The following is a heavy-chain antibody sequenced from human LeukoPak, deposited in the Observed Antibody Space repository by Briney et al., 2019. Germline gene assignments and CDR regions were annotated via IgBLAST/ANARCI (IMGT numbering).Heavy chain of an antibody. CDR1: GFTFSSYA. CDR3: ARAFAGSSWSN. D-gene: IGHD6-13*01. Sequence: GGSLRLSCAASGFTFSSYAMSWVRQAPGKGLEWVSAISGSGGSTYYADSVKGRFTISRDNAKNTLYLQMNSLRAEDTAVYYCARAFAGSSWSNWGQGTLVTVSS. J-gene: IGHJ4*02. V-gene: IGHV3-23*01. CDR2: ISGSGGST.